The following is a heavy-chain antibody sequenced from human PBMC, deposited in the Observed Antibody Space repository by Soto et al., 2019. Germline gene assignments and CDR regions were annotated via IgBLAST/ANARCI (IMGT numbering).Heavy chain of an antibody. CDR3: ASLRYSYGSHFDP. Sequence: GESLKISCKGSGYSFTSYWIGWVRQMPGRGLEWMGIIFPGDSDTRYSPSFQGQVTISADKSISTAYLQWSSLKASDTAMYYCASLRYSYGSHFDPWGQGTLVTVSS. J-gene: IGHJ5*02. CDR2: IFPGDSDT. CDR1: GYSFTSYW. V-gene: IGHV5-51*01. D-gene: IGHD5-18*01.